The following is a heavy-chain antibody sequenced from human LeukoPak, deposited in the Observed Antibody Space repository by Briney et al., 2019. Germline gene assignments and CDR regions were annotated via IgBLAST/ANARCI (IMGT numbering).Heavy chain of an antibody. CDR2: IYTSGST. J-gene: IGHJ6*03. Sequence: SETLSLTCTVSGGSISSGSYYWSWIRQPAGKGLEWIGRIYTSGSTNYNPSLKSRVTISVDTSKNQFSLKLSSATAADTAVYYCARDGVGATPRQYYYYYYYMDVWGKGTTVTVSS. CDR1: GGSISSGSYY. V-gene: IGHV4-61*02. D-gene: IGHD1-26*01. CDR3: ARDGVGATPRQYYYYYYYMDV.